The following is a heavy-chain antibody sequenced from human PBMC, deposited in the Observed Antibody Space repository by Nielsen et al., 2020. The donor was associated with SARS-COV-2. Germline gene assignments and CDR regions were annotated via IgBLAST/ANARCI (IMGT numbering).Heavy chain of an antibody. D-gene: IGHD6-13*01. V-gene: IGHV3-23*01. CDR3: AKKLGPSSSWNDAFDI. Sequence: GESLKISCAASGFTFDDYAMSWVRQAPGKGLEWVSAISGSGGSTYYADSVKGRFTISRDNSKNTLYLQMNSLRGEDTAVYYCAKKLGPSSSWNDAFDIWGQGTMVTVSS. CDR1: GFTFDDYA. CDR2: ISGSGGST. J-gene: IGHJ3*02.